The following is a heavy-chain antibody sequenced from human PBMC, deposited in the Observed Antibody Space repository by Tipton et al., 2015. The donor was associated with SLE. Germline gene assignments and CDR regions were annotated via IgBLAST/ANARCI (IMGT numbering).Heavy chain of an antibody. V-gene: IGHV4-38-2*02. D-gene: IGHD6-13*01. CDR1: GYSISSGYY. J-gene: IGHJ4*02. Sequence: TLSLTCAVSGYSISSGYYWGWIRQPPGKGLEWIGTIYHSGSTYYNPSLKSRVTISVDTSKNQFSLKLSSVTAADTAVYYCARDLGFSWFYWGQGTLVTVSS. CDR2: IYHSGST. CDR3: ARDLGFSWFY.